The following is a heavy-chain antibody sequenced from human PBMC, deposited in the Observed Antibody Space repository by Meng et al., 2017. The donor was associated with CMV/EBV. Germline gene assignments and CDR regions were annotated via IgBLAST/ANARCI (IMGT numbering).Heavy chain of an antibody. D-gene: IGHD6-13*01. CDR3: ASAFGQLVRLYYYYGMDV. V-gene: IGHV4-34*01. CDR1: GGSFSGYS. CDR2: INHSGST. Sequence: SETLSLTCAVYGGSFSGYSWGWIRQPPGKGLEWIGEINHSGSTNYNPSLKSRVTISVDTSKNQFSRKRSSVTAADTAVYYCASAFGQLVRLYYYYGMDVWGQGTTVTVSS. J-gene: IGHJ6*02.